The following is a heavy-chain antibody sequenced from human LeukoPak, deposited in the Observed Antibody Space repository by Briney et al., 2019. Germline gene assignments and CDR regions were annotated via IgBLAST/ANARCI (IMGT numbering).Heavy chain of an antibody. Sequence: GGSLRLSCAASGFTFSNYWMSWVRQAPGKGLEWVANIQREGSEKYYVDSVKGRFTISRDNAKKSLYLQMNSLRVEDTAVYYCARSMDTAMVTSDYWGQGTLVTVSS. J-gene: IGHJ4*02. CDR1: GFTFSNYW. D-gene: IGHD5-18*01. CDR2: IQREGSEK. CDR3: ARSMDTAMVTSDY. V-gene: IGHV3-7*01.